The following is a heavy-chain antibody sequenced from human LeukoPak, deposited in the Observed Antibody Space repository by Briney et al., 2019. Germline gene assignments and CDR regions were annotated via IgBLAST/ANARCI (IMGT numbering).Heavy chain of an antibody. D-gene: IGHD3-22*01. J-gene: IGHJ4*02. CDR3: ASQGPAPDSSGYYPLVY. Sequence: PSETLSLTCTVSGGSISSYYWSWIRQPPGKGLEWIGYIYYSGSTNYNPSLKSRVTISVDTSKNQFSLKLSSVTAADTAVYYCASQGPAPDSSGYYPLVYWGQGTLVTVSS. CDR1: GGSISSYY. V-gene: IGHV4-59*08. CDR2: IYYSGST.